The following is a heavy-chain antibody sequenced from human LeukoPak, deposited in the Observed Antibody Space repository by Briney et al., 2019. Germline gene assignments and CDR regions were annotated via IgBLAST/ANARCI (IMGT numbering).Heavy chain of an antibody. Sequence: SVKVSCKASGGTFNSYTISWVRQAPGQGLEWMGGIIPIFGTANYAQKFQGRVTITADESTSTAYMELSSLTSEDTAVYYCARLYYDSSGYPGAADYWGQGTLVTVSS. V-gene: IGHV1-69*13. CDR2: IIPIFGTA. CDR1: GGTFNSYT. J-gene: IGHJ4*02. CDR3: ARLYYDSSGYPGAADY. D-gene: IGHD3-22*01.